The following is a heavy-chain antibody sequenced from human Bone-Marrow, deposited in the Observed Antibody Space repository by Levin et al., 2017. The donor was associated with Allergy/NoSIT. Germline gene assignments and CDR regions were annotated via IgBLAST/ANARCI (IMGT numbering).Heavy chain of an antibody. J-gene: IGHJ4*02. CDR3: TTKARQTYCSGGSCYSFPFDY. D-gene: IGHD2-15*01. CDR1: GFTFSNAW. Sequence: GGSLRLSCAASGFTFSNAWMSWVRQAPGKGLEWVGRIKSKTDGGTTDYAAPVKGRFTISRDDSKNTLYLQMNSLKTEDTAVYYCTTKARQTYCSGGSCYSFPFDYWGQGTLVTVSS. CDR2: IKSKTDGGTT. V-gene: IGHV3-15*01.